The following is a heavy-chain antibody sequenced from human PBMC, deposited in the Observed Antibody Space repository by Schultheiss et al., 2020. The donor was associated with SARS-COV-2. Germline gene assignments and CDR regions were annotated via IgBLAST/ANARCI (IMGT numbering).Heavy chain of an antibody. CDR3: ASHCSGDSCYPGADY. CDR1: GGSISSYY. Sequence: SETLSLTCTVSGGSISSYYWSWIRQPPGKGLEWIGEINHSGSTNYNPSLKSRVTISVDTSKNQFSLKLSSVTTADTGVYYCASHCSGDSCYPGADYWGQGTLVTVSS. D-gene: IGHD2-15*01. J-gene: IGHJ4*02. CDR2: INHSGST. V-gene: IGHV4-34*01.